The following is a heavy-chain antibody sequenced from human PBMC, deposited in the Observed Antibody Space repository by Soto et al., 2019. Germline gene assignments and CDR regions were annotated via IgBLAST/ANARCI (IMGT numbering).Heavy chain of an antibody. J-gene: IGHJ5*02. V-gene: IGHV4-31*03. CDR1: GGSISSGGYY. D-gene: IGHD3-10*01. CDR2: IYYSGST. CDR3: ARERGGRASWFDP. Sequence: QVQLQESGPGLVKPSQTLSLTCTVSGGSISSGGYYWSWIRQHPGKGLEWIGYIYYSGSTYYNPSPTSRVXKAXDXDKNQVSLQPSSVTAADTAVYYCARERGGRASWFDPWGQGTLVTVSS.